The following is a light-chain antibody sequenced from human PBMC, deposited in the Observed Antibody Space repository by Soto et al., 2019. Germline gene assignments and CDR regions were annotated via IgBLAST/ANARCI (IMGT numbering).Light chain of an antibody. CDR1: QGIRND. J-gene: IGKJ4*01. V-gene: IGKV1-6*01. CDR3: LHDYDYPLT. CDR2: AAS. Sequence: AIQMTQSPSSLSASIGDRVNITCRASQGIRNDLGWYQQKPGKAPKLLIYAASTLHSGVPSRFSGSGSGTDFTLTISRLQPEDFATYYCLHDYDYPLTFGGGTKVEIK.